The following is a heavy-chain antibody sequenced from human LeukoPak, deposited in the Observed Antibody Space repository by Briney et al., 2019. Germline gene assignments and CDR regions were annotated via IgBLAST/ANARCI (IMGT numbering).Heavy chain of an antibody. CDR2: ISSSGSTI. Sequence: GGSLRLSCAASGFTFSSYEMNWVRQAPGQGLEWVSYISSSGSTIYYADSVKGRFTISRDNAKNSLYLQMNSLRAEDTAVYYCARGPILLIAVAGPNWFDPWGQGTLVTVSS. J-gene: IGHJ5*02. D-gene: IGHD6-19*01. CDR3: ARGPILLIAVAGPNWFDP. V-gene: IGHV3-48*03. CDR1: GFTFSSYE.